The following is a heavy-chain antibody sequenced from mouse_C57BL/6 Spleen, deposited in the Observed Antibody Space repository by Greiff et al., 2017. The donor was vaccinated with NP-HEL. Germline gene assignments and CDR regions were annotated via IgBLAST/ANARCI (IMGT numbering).Heavy chain of an antibody. CDR3: ARGATVVEWYYFDY. D-gene: IGHD1-1*01. CDR2: IDPANGNT. CDR1: GFTIKNTY. Sequence: EVQLQQSVAELVRPGASVKLSCTASGFTIKNTYMHWVKQRPEQGLEWIGRIDPANGNTNYAPKFQGQATITADTSSNTAYLQLSSLTSEDTAIYCCARGATVVEWYYFDYWGQGTTLTVSS. J-gene: IGHJ2*01. V-gene: IGHV14-3*01.